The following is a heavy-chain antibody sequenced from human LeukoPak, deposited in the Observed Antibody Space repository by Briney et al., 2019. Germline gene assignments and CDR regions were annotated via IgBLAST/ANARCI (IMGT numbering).Heavy chain of an antibody. V-gene: IGHV3-23*01. J-gene: IGHJ4*02. D-gene: IGHD6-19*01. CDR2: TSGSGRSI. CDR1: GFTFRSYA. Sequence: GGSLRLSCAASGFTFRSYAMSWVRQAPGKGLEWVSGTSGSGRSIHYADSVKGRFTISRDNSKNTLYLQMNSLRADDTAVYYCAKDMNSWRDGSGLGDYFDYWGQGTLVTVSS. CDR3: AKDMNSWRDGSGLGDYFDY.